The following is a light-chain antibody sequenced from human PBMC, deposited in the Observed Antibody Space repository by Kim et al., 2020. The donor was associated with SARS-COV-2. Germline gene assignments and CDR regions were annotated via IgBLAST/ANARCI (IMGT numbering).Light chain of an antibody. J-gene: IGLJ3*02. Sequence: ITITGTGSTSDIGNSNNVSWYQHPPGNTPRLNIYDLTYRPSGVSSRFSASRSGNTASLTISGLQADDEADYYCSSYTSSSTLGVFGGGTQLTVL. CDR1: TSDIGNSNN. V-gene: IGLV2-14*03. CDR2: DLT. CDR3: SSYTSSSTLGV.